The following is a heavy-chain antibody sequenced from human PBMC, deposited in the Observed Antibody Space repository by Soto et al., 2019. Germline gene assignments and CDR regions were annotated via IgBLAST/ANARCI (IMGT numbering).Heavy chain of an antibody. D-gene: IGHD5-12*01. J-gene: IGHJ6*02. CDR1: GCTFSSYA. CDR2: IRYFVSKK. Sequence: QVQLVESGGGVVQPGRSLRLSCAASGCTFSSYAMHWVRQAPGKGLEWVAIIRYFVSKKNYADSVKGRFTISGDNSKNTLFLQMNSLRTEETAVYYCARGPGSGYDFYVYYGMDVWGQGTTVTVSS. V-gene: IGHV3-33*01. CDR3: ARGPGSGYDFYVYYGMDV.